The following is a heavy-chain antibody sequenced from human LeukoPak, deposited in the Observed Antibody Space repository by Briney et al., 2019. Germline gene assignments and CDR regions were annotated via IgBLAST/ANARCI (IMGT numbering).Heavy chain of an antibody. V-gene: IGHV3-30-3*01. Sequence: GGSLRLSCAASGFTFSSYAMHWVRQAPGKGLEWVAVISYDGSNKYYADSVKGRFTISRDNSKNTLYLQMNSLRAEDTAVYYRARGTRYSSGWYEFYYYYGMDVWGQGTTVTVSS. CDR3: ARGTRYSSGWYEFYYYYGMDV. CDR2: ISYDGSNK. CDR1: GFTFSSYA. J-gene: IGHJ6*02. D-gene: IGHD6-19*01.